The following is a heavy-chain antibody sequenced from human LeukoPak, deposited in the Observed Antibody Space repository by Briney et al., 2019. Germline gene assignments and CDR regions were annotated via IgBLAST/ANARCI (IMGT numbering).Heavy chain of an antibody. CDR1: GGSISSSSYY. J-gene: IGHJ4*02. CDR3: KIVVVTAVRAYYFDY. D-gene: IGHD2-21*02. Sequence: PSETLSLTCTVSGGSISSSSYYWDWVRQPPGKGLEWIGNIYYSGTTYYNPSLKSRLTISVDTSKNLFSLKLSSVTAADTAVYYCKIVVVTAVRAYYFDYWGQGTLVTVSS. CDR2: IYYSGTT. V-gene: IGHV4-39*01.